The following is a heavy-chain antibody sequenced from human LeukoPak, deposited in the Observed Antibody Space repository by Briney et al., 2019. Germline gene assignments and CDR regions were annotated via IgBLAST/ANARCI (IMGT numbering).Heavy chain of an antibody. D-gene: IGHD2-15*01. Sequence: GGSLRLSGAASGFTLSSYGMHWVRQAPGKGLEWVAVISYDGNEKYLAASVKGRFTISRDNSKNTLDLQMNSLRAEDTAVYFCAREGYCGAGRCFFDYWGQGTLVTVSS. J-gene: IGHJ4*02. V-gene: IGHV3-33*01. CDR1: GFTLSSYG. CDR2: ISYDGNEK. CDR3: AREGYCGAGRCFFDY.